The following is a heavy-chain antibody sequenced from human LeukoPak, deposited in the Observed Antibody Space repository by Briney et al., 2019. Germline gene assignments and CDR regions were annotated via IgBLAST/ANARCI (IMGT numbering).Heavy chain of an antibody. Sequence: ASVKVSCKASGYTFTSYGISWVRQAPGQGPEWMGWINTKTGNPSYAQGFTGRLVFSFDTSVSTAYLQISSLKAEDTAVYYCARPRGDCSGANCYSSFDYWGQGTLVTVSS. J-gene: IGHJ4*02. D-gene: IGHD2-15*01. CDR1: GYTFTSYG. CDR2: INTKTGNP. CDR3: ARPRGDCSGANCYSSFDY. V-gene: IGHV7-4-1*02.